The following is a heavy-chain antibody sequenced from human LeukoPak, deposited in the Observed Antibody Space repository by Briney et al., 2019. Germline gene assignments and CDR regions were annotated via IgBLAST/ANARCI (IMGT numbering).Heavy chain of an antibody. J-gene: IGHJ4*02. V-gene: IGHV3-30*03. CDR2: ISYDGSNK. D-gene: IGHD4/OR15-4a*01. Sequence: PGGSLRLSCAASGFTFSSFGMHWVRQAPGKGLEWVAIISYDGSNKYYADSVKGRFTISRDNSKNTLYLQMNSLRAEDAAVYCCARELGGAFDYWGQGTLVTVSS. CDR3: ARELGGAFDY. CDR1: GFTFSSFG.